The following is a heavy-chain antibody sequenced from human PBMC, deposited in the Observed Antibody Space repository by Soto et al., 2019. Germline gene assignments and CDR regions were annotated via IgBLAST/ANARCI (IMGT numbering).Heavy chain of an antibody. V-gene: IGHV3-30-3*01. J-gene: IGHJ4*02. CDR2: ISYDGSNK. Sequence: QVQLVESGGGVVQPGRSLRLSCAASGFTFSSYAMHWVRQAPGKGLEWVAVISYDGSNKYYADSVKGRFTISRDNSKNTLYLQMNSLRAEDTAVYYCARAGLRSYYFDYWRQGTLVTVSS. CDR1: GFTFSSYA. D-gene: IGHD4-17*01. CDR3: ARAGLRSYYFDY.